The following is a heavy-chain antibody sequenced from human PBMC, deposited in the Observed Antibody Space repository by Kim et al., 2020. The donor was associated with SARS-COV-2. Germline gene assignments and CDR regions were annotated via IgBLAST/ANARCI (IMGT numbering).Heavy chain of an antibody. V-gene: IGHV4-31*03. CDR1: GGSISSGGYY. CDR3: ARGFPTVGVDY. J-gene: IGHJ4*02. D-gene: IGHD4-17*01. Sequence: SETLSLTCTVSGGSISSGGYYWSWIRQHPGKGLEWIGYIYYSGSTYYNPSLKSRVTISVDTSKNQFSLKLSSVTAADTAVYYCARGFPTVGVDYWGQGTLVTVSS. CDR2: IYYSGST.